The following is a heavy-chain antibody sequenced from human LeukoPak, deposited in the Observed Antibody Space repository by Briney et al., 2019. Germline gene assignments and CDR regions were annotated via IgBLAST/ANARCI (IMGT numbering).Heavy chain of an antibody. CDR2: INPSGGST. CDR1: GYTFTSYY. CDR3: ARGGRGITKAEKYGMDV. J-gene: IGHJ6*02. D-gene: IGHD3-10*01. Sequence: GASVKVSCKASGYTFTSYYMHWVRQAPGQGLEWMGIINPSGGSTSYAQKFQGRVTMTRDTSTSTVYMELSSLRSEDTAVYYCARGGRGITKAEKYGMDVWGQGTTVTVSS. V-gene: IGHV1-46*01.